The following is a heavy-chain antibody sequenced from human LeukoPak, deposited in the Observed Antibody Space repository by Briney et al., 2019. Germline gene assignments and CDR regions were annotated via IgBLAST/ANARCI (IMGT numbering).Heavy chain of an antibody. CDR1: RGSVSSDY. J-gene: IGHJ4*02. Sequence: PSETLSLTCTVSRGSVSSDYWSWIRQSPGKGLEWIGYIFYPTTTNYNPSLRSRVTMSLDTSNNQFSLDLTSVTGADTAVYFCATGHSSGWFGYWGQGTLVAVSS. V-gene: IGHV4-59*02. D-gene: IGHD6-19*01. CDR3: ATGHSSGWFGY. CDR2: IFYPTTT.